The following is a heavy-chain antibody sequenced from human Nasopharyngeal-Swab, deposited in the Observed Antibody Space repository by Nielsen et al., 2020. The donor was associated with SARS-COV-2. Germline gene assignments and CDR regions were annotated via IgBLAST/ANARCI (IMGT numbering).Heavy chain of an antibody. CDR1: GGTFRTYA. CDR3: ARGVVSGSYGSLTDAFEI. CDR2: IIPIFGTA. D-gene: IGHD1-26*01. J-gene: IGHJ3*02. Sequence: SVKVSCKASGGTFRTYAISWVRQAPGQGLEWMGGIIPIFGTANYAQKFQGRVAITADSSPSTAYMELSSLRSEDTAVYYCARGVVSGSYGSLTDAFEIWGQGTMVTVSS. V-gene: IGHV1-69*06.